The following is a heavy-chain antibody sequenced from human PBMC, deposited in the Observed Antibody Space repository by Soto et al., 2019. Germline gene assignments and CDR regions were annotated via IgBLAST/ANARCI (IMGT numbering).Heavy chain of an antibody. D-gene: IGHD5-12*01. V-gene: IGHV3-72*01. Sequence: EVQLVESGGGLVQPGGSLRLSYAASGFTFSDHYMDWVRQAPGKGLEWVGRTRNKANSYTTEYAASVKGRFTISRDDSKNSLYLQMNSLKTEDTAVYYCARDRRGDSGYDYWGQGTLVTVSS. J-gene: IGHJ4*02. CDR1: GFTFSDHY. CDR2: TRNKANSYTT. CDR3: ARDRRGDSGYDY.